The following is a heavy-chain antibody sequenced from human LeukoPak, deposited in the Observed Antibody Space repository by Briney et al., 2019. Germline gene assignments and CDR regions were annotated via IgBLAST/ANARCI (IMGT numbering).Heavy chain of an antibody. Sequence: QTGGSLRLSCAASGFTFSSYAMHWVRQAPGKGLEWVAVISYDGSNKYYADSVKGRFTISRDNSKNTLYLQMNSLRAEDTAVYYCARPADSSGYYPTSAFDIWGQGTMVTVSS. CDR3: ARPADSSGYYPTSAFDI. V-gene: IGHV3-30*04. CDR1: GFTFSSYA. J-gene: IGHJ3*02. D-gene: IGHD3-22*01. CDR2: ISYDGSNK.